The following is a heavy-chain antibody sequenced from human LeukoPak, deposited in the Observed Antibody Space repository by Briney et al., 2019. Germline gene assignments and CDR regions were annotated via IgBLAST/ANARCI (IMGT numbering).Heavy chain of an antibody. CDR3: ARATYSGYLDY. V-gene: IGHV4-34*01. Sequence: SENLSLTCAVYGGSFSRYYWSWIRQPPGKGLEWIGEINHSGSTNYNPSLKSRVTISVDTSKNQFSLKLSSVTAADTAVYYCARATYSGYLDYWGQGTLVTVSS. J-gene: IGHJ4*02. D-gene: IGHD1-26*01. CDR1: GGSFSRYY. CDR2: INHSGST.